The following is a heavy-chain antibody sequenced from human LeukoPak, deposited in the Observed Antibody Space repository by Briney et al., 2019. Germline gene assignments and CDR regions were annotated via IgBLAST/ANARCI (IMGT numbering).Heavy chain of an antibody. CDR1: GYTFTAYY. D-gene: IGHD3-22*01. CDR2: FNPNSGGT. CDR3: AREYYFDNSGYYGVGDY. J-gene: IGHJ4*02. Sequence: GSVTVSCKASGYTFTAYYIHWVRQAPGKGGEGMGWFNPNSGGTNYAQEFQGRVTITSATSISTAYMELSRLRSDDTAVYYCAREYYFDNSGYYGVGDYWGQGTLVTVSS. V-gene: IGHV1-2*02.